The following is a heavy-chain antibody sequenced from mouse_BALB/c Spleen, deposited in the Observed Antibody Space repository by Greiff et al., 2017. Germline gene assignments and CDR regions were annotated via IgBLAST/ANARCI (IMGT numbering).Heavy chain of an antibody. D-gene: IGHD1-1*01. Sequence: EVKVVESGGDLVKPGGSLKLSCAASGFTFSSYTMSWVRQTPEKRLEWVAYISNGGGSTYYPDTVKGRFTISRDNAKNTLYLQMSSLKSEDTAMYYCARAGSITTALDYWGQGTSVTVSS. V-gene: IGHV5-12-2*01. CDR3: ARAGSITTALDY. J-gene: IGHJ4*01. CDR2: ISNGGGST. CDR1: GFTFSSYT.